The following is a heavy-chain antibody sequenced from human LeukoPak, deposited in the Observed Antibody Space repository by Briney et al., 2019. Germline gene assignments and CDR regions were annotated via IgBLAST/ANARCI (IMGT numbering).Heavy chain of an antibody. V-gene: IGHV3-48*03. CDR2: ISSGGSSI. D-gene: IGHD4-17*01. CDR3: ARDNGDSSDY. J-gene: IGHJ4*02. CDR1: GFTFSSYD. Sequence: PGGSLRLSCAASGFTFSSYDMNWVRQAPGKGLEWISYISSGGSSIYYADSVKGRFTIPRDNAKNSLYLQMNSLRAEDTAVYYCARDNGDSSDYWGQGTLVTVSS.